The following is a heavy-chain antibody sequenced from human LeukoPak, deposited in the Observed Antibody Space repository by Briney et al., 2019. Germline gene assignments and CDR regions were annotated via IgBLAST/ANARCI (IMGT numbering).Heavy chain of an antibody. CDR3: ATMSGSYYGYFDY. J-gene: IGHJ4*02. D-gene: IGHD1-26*01. Sequence: SETLSLTCTVSGGSISSSSYYWGWIRQPPGKGLEWIGSIYYSGSTYYNPSLKSRVTISVDTSKNQFSLKLSSVTAADTAVYYCATMSGSYYGYFDYWGQGTLVSVSS. CDR1: GGSISSSSYY. V-gene: IGHV4-39*01. CDR2: IYYSGST.